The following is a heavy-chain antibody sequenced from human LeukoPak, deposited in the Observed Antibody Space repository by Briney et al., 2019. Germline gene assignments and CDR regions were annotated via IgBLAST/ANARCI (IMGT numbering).Heavy chain of an antibody. CDR2: IKQVGSEK. Sequence: QPGGSLRLSCAASGFTFSSYWMSWVRQAPGKWREWVANIKQVGSEKYYVDSVKGRFTISRDNAQNSLYLQMNSLRAEATAVYYRARDQTASWPYNWFDPGDQGTLVTVSA. CDR1: GFTFSSYW. J-gene: IGHJ5*02. CDR3: ARDQTASWPYNWFDP. V-gene: IGHV3-7*01. D-gene: IGHD6-13*01.